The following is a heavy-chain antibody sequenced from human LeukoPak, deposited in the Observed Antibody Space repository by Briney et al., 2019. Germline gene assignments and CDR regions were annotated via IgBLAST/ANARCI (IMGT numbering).Heavy chain of an antibody. Sequence: GGSLRLSCAASGFTFSSYELNWVRQAPGKGLEWVSYISDTGSTIYYADSVEGRFTISRDNAENSLYLQMNSLRPEDTAVYYCARENSGSYYQFDCWGQGTLVTVSS. CDR1: GFTFSSYE. J-gene: IGHJ4*02. CDR2: ISDTGSTI. CDR3: ARENSGSYYQFDC. D-gene: IGHD1-26*01. V-gene: IGHV3-48*03.